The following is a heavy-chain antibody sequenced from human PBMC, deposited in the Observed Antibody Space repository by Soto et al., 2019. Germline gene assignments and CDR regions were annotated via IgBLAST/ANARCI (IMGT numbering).Heavy chain of an antibody. J-gene: IGHJ5*02. D-gene: IGHD2-15*01. CDR2: ISGNNGNT. V-gene: IGHV1-18*01. CDR3: ARTYCSGGSCYSPWFDP. CDR1: GYTFSIYG. Sequence: ASVKVSCKASGYTFSIYGSTWVRQAPGQGLEWMGWISGNNGNTNYAQQLQGRVTLTTDTSTTTAYMELRSLRSDDTALYYCARTYCSGGSCYSPWFDPRGQGTLVTVS.